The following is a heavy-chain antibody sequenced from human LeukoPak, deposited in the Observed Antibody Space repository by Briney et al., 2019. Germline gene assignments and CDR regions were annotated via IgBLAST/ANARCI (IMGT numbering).Heavy chain of an antibody. V-gene: IGHV1-3*03. CDR3: ARDRTGSSSWLDY. J-gene: IGHJ4*02. CDR1: GYTFTSYG. CDR2: INAGNGNT. Sequence: ASVKVSCKASGYTFTSYGISWVRQAPGQRLEWMGWINAGNGNTKYSQEFQGRVTITRDTSASTAYMEPSSLRSEDMAVYYCARDRTGSSSWLDYWGQGTLVTVSS. D-gene: IGHD6-13*01.